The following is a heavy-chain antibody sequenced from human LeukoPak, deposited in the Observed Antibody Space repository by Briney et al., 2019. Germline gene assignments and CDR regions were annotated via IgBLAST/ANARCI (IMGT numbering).Heavy chain of an antibody. CDR2: INPNSGGT. J-gene: IGHJ6*02. D-gene: IGHD2-2*01. CDR1: GYTFTGYY. CDR3: ARDHCVSSGCYEDYYYGMDV. Sequence: ASVKVSCKASGYTFTGYYVQWVRQAPGQGLEWMGWINPNSGGTNYAQKFQGRGTMTRDTSISTAYMELSRLRSDDTAVYFCARDHCVSSGCYEDYYYGMDVWGRGTTVTVSS. V-gene: IGHV1-2*02.